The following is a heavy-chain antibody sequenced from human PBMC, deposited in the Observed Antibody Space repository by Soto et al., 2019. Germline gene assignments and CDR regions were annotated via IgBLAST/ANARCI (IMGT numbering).Heavy chain of an antibody. Sequence: SETRSLTCTVSGGSISSSSYYWGWIRQPPGKGLEWIGSIYYSGSTYYNPSLKSRVTISVDTSKNQFSLKLSSVTAADTAVYYCATTKGSTSCYDYWGQGTLVTVSS. CDR2: IYYSGST. CDR1: GGSISSSSYY. V-gene: IGHV4-39*01. CDR3: ATTKGSTSCYDY. J-gene: IGHJ4*02. D-gene: IGHD2-2*01.